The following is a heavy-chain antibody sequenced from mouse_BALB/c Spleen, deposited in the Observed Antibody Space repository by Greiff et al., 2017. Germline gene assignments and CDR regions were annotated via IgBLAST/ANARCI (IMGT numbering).Heavy chain of an antibody. CDR1: GFPFITNA. CDR2: IRSKSNNYAT. J-gene: IGHJ3*01. CDR3: VRERFSLIAY. Sequence: GGLVQPKGSFTLSCAASGFPFITNAMYWVRQAPGTGMEWVARIRSKSNNYATYYDDSVKDRFTISRDDSQSMLYLQMNNLKTEDTAMYCCVRERFSLIAYWGQGTLVTVSA. V-gene: IGHV10S3*01.